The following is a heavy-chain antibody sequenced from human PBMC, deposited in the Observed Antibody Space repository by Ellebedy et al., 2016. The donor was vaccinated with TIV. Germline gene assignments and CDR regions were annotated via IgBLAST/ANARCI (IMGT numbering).Heavy chain of an antibody. J-gene: IGHJ4*02. V-gene: IGHV3-21*04. D-gene: IGHD3-16*01. CDR1: GLTFSRYW. Sequence: GESLKISCAVSGLTFSRYWMYWLRQVPGKGLEWASSLSANGSDIAYADSVKGLFTIFRDNSKNTLYLQMNSLRAEDTAIYYCARRVLEDDGRGGMDFWGQGTLVTVSS. CDR3: ARRVLEDDGRGGMDF. CDR2: LSANGSDI.